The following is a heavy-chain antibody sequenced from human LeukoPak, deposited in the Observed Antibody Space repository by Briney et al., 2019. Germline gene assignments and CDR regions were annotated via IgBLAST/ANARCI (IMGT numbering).Heavy chain of an antibody. CDR3: ARGEWLLPFDY. CDR2: SNDSGGT. CDR1: GGTFSGYY. V-gene: IGHV4-34*10. Sequence: SETLSLTCAVYGGTFSGYYWSWIRQPPGKRLEWVGESNDSGGTNYNPSLKSRVTMSVDTSKNQFSLKLSSVTAADTAVYYCARGEWLLPFDYWGQGTLVTVSS. D-gene: IGHD3-22*01. J-gene: IGHJ4*02.